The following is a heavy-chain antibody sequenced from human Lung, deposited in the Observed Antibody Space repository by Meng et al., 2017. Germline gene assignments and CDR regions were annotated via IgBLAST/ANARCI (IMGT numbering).Heavy chain of an antibody. J-gene: IGHJ4*02. D-gene: IGHD3-22*01. Sequence: QVQLGQAGAEVKKPGASVKVSCKASGYTFTTYGISWVRQAPGQGLEWMGWISGYNGNTKYGQKLQGRVIMTTDTSTSTAYMELRSLRSDDTAVYYCARDFSHDPYGSSGPAYYLDYWGQGTLVTVSS. CDR3: ARDFSHDPYGSSGPAYYLDY. CDR1: GYTFTTYG. V-gene: IGHV1-18*01. CDR2: ISGYNGNT.